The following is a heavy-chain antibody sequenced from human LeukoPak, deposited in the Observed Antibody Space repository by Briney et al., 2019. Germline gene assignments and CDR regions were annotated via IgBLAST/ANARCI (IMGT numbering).Heavy chain of an antibody. CDR3: AKAIVGATWGSYYYYGMDV. J-gene: IGHJ6*02. V-gene: IGHV3-23*01. CDR1: GFTFSSYA. Sequence: EGSLRLSCAASGFTFSSYAMSWVRQAPGKGLEWVSAISGSGGSTYYADSVEGRFTISRDNSKNTLYLQMNSLRAEDTAVYYCAKAIVGATWGSYYYYGMDVWGQGTTVTVSS. D-gene: IGHD1-26*01. CDR2: ISGSGGST.